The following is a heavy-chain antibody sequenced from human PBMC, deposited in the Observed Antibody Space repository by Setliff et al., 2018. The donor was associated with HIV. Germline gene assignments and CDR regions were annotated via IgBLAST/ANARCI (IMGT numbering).Heavy chain of an antibody. V-gene: IGHV5-51*01. J-gene: IGHJ3*01. CDR1: GYSFPSYW. CDR3: ARIGDTSGYYFYIFDL. D-gene: IGHD3-22*01. Sequence: GESLKISCQGSGYSFPSYWIGWVRQMPGQGLEWMGMIHPIDSDVRYSQSFQGQVTISADKSITTAYLQWSSLKASDSAMYYCARIGDTSGYYFYIFDLWGQGTKVTVSS. CDR2: IHPIDSDV.